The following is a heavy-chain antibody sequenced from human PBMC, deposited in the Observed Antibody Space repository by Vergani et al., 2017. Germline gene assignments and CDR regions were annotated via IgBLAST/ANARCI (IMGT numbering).Heavy chain of an antibody. V-gene: IGHV1-18*04. CDR3: ARDGTYYYGSGSFYLFDY. CDR2: IRADTGDT. J-gene: IGHJ4*02. D-gene: IGHD3-10*01. CDR1: GYTFFNYG. Sequence: QVQLVQSGPEVKRPGASVKVSCKTSGYTFFNYGVNWIRRAPGQGFGWLGWIRADTGDTKYSERLQDRVTLTTDSSTNTAYMELRSLKSDDTAVYYCARDGTYYYGSGSFYLFDYWGQGTLVTVSS.